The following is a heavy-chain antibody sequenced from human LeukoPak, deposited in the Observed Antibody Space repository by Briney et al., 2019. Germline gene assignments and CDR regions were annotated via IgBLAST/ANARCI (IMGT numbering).Heavy chain of an antibody. CDR2: ISWDGGST. J-gene: IGHJ6*03. V-gene: IGHV3-43D*04. CDR3: AKAAGFDYYYMDV. CDR1: GFTFDDYA. D-gene: IGHD6-25*01. Sequence: GESLRLSCAASGFTFDDYAMHWVRQAPGKGLEWVSLISWDGGSTYYADSVKGRFTISRDNSKNSLYLQMNSLRAEDTALYYCAKAAGFDYYYMDVWGKGTTVTVSS.